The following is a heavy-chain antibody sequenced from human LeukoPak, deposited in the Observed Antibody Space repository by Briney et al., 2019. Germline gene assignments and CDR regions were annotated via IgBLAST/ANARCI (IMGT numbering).Heavy chain of an antibody. D-gene: IGHD2-2*01. Sequence: GGSLRLSSSASGFTFSSYAMHWDRQAPGKGLEYISAISSNGGSTYYADSVKGRFTISRDNSKNTLYLQMSSLRAEDTAVYYCVKDHCSSTSCYPWDWFDPWGQGTLVTVSS. CDR3: VKDHCSSTSCYPWDWFDP. J-gene: IGHJ5*02. CDR1: GFTFSSYA. V-gene: IGHV3-64D*06. CDR2: ISSNGGST.